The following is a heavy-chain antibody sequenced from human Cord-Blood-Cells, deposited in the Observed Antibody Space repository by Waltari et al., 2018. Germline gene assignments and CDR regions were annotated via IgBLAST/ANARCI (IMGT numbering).Heavy chain of an antibody. V-gene: IGHV4-59*11. CDR2: IYYSGST. D-gene: IGHD5-18*01. J-gene: IGHJ4*02. CDR1: GGSISSHY. Sequence: QVQLQESGPGLVKPSETLSLTCTVSGGSISSHYWSWIRQPPGKGLEWIGYIYYSGSTNYNPSLKSRVTISVDTSKNQFSLKLSSVTAADTAVYYCAREGYSYGFDYWGQGTLVTVSS. CDR3: AREGYSYGFDY.